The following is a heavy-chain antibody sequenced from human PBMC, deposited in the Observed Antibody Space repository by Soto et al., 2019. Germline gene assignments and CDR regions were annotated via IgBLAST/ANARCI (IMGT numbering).Heavy chain of an antibody. CDR3: ARGWGIAAPGPNWFDP. CDR2: INPNSGGT. D-gene: IGHD6-13*01. J-gene: IGHJ5*02. V-gene: IGHV1-2*02. Sequence: ASVKVSCKASGYSLSGYYLHWVRQAPGQGPAWMGWINPNSGGTKYVQKFQGRVTMTRDTSFSPVYLELGRLGSDDTAVYYCARGWGIAAPGPNWFDPWGQGTLVTVSS. CDR1: GYSLSGYY.